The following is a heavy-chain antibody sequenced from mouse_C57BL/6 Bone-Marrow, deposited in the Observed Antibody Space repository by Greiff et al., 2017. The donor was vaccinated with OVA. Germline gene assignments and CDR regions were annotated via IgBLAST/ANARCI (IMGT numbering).Heavy chain of an antibody. CDR3: ASHDYDEGNWYFDV. J-gene: IGHJ1*03. D-gene: IGHD2-4*01. CDR1: GYTFTSYW. CDR2: IDPSDSET. V-gene: IGHV1-52*01. Sequence: VQLQQPGAELVRPGSSVKLSCKASGYTFTSYWMHWVKQRPIQGLEWIGNIDPSDSETHYNQKFKDKATLTVDKSSSTAYMQLSSLTSEDSAVYYCASHDYDEGNWYFDVWGTGTTVTVSS.